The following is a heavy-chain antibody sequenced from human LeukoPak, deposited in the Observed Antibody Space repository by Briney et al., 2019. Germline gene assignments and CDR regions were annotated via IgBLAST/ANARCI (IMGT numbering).Heavy chain of an antibody. CDR3: ARDSDGYTFDY. CDR2: IYYSGST. D-gene: IGHD5-24*01. J-gene: IGHJ4*02. CDR1: GVSITDYY. Sequence: SETLSLTCTVSGVSITDYYWSWIRQPPGKGPEWIGYIYYSGSTNYNPSLKSRATISVDTSKNQFSLKLSSVTAADTAVYYCARDSDGYTFDYWGQGTLVTVSS. V-gene: IGHV4-59*01.